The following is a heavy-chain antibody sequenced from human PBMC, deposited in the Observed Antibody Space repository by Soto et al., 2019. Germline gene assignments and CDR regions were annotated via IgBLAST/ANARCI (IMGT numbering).Heavy chain of an antibody. V-gene: IGHV4-59*08. CDR2: IYYSGST. D-gene: IGHD3-22*01. J-gene: IGHJ4*02. CDR3: ARLGGYYQAFDQ. CDR1: GGSISSYY. Sequence: QVQLQESGPGLVKPSETLSLTCTVSGGSISSYYGGWFQQPPGKGLEWIGYIYYSGSTTYHPSLKSRVTISVDTSKNQFSLNLTSVTAADTAVYYCARLGGYYQAFDQWGQGSLVTVSS.